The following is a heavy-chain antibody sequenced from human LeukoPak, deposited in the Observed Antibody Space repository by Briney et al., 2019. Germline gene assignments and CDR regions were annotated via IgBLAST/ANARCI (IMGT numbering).Heavy chain of an antibody. CDR2: ISSSGSTI. J-gene: IGHJ4*02. CDR1: GFTFSSYE. V-gene: IGHV3-48*03. Sequence: GGSLRLSCAASGFTFSSYEMNWVRQALGKGLEWVSYISSSGSTIYYADSVKRRFNISRDNAKNSLYLEMNSLRAEDTAVYYCARHEGLYYWGQGTLVTVSS. CDR3: ARHEGLYY. D-gene: IGHD3-3*01.